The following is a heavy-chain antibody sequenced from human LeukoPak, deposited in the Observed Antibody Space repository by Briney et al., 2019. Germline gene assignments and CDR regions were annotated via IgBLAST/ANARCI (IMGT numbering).Heavy chain of an antibody. Sequence: GRSLRLSCAASGFTFSSYGMHRVRQAPGKGLEWVAVIWYDGSNKYYADSVKGRFTISRDNSKNTLYLQMNSLRAEDTAVYYCARDRTTVVTPEYYFDYWGQGTLVTVSS. V-gene: IGHV3-33*01. CDR1: GFTFSSYG. D-gene: IGHD4-23*01. CDR3: ARDRTTVVTPEYYFDY. J-gene: IGHJ4*02. CDR2: IWYDGSNK.